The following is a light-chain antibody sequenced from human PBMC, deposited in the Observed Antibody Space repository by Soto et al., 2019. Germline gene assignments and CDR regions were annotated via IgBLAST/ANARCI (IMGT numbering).Light chain of an antibody. J-gene: IGLJ3*02. CDR2: DDS. V-gene: IGLV3-21*02. CDR1: KIGSKS. CDR3: QVWDSSSEHVV. Sequence: YELTQPPSVSVAPGQTARISCGGEKIGSKSVHWYQQKAGQTPELVVYDDSDRPSGIPERFSGSNSGNTASLTITRVEGGDEADYYCQVWDSSSEHVVFGGGTQLTVL.